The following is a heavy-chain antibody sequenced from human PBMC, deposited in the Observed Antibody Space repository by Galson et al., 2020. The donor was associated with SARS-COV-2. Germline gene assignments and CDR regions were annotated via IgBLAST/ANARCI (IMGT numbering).Heavy chain of an antibody. Sequence: GGSLRLSCLVSEFTFNTYSIGWVRQSPEKGLEWVSLIGLDEKTFYSDSVRGRFTISRDNSRNTVFLQMNRLRDDDTALYYCATKGFCRGQICHRQFDYWGQGTQVTVSS. CDR2: IGLDEKT. V-gene: IGHV3-23*01. CDR1: EFTFNTYS. D-gene: IGHD2-15*01. CDR3: ATKGFCRGQICHRQFDY. J-gene: IGHJ4*02.